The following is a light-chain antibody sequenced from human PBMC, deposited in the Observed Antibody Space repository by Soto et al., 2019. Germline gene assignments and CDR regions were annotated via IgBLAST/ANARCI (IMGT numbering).Light chain of an antibody. CDR2: DAS. J-gene: IGKJ1*01. CDR3: QRYKSYWT. CDR1: QCISSW. Sequence: DIQMTQSPSTLSASVGARVTITCRASQCISSWVAWYPQTPGRAPKLLICDASSLESGVPSRFSGSGSGTEFTLTISNLQPDDFATYHCQRYKSYWTFGQGTKVDIK. V-gene: IGKV1-5*01.